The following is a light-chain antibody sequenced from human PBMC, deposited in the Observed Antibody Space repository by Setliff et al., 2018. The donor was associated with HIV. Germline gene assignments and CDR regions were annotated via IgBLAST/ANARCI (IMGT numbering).Light chain of an antibody. V-gene: IGLV6-57*01. CDR3: KSYDSNNSV. CDR2: EDN. Sequence: NFMLTQPHSVSESPGKPVTISCTRSSGSIASNYVQWYQQRPGSSPTTVIYEDNQRPSGVPDRFSGSIDSSSNSASLTISGLQTGDEADYYCKSYDSNNSVFGGGTKVTVL. CDR1: SGSIASNY. J-gene: IGLJ2*01.